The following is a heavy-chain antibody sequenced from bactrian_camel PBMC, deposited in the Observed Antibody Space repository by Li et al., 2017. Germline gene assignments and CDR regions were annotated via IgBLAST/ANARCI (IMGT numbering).Heavy chain of an antibody. D-gene: IGHD6*01. CDR2: RRRDGTT. J-gene: IGHJ4*01. V-gene: IGHV3S60*01. Sequence: QVQLVESGGGSVQPGGSLKLSCTATGLTFDDSDMAWYRQAPGRECELVSSRRRDGTTYYADSVKGRFTITQDNAKNTLYLQMNSLKPEDTAMYYCAATKAYDNSWFLGKTQFTPGIRWGQGTQVTVS. CDR3: AATKAYDNSWFLGKTQFTPGIR. CDR1: GLTFDDSD.